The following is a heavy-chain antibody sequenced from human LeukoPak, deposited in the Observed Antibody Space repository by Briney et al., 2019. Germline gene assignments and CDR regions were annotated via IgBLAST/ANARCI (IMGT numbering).Heavy chain of an antibody. CDR2: IRYDGSNK. V-gene: IGHV3-30*02. D-gene: IGHD3-22*01. CDR3: AKDRRFLSNYYDSGAYLDY. J-gene: IGHJ4*02. CDR1: GFTFSSYG. Sequence: GGSLRLSCAASGFTFSSYGMHWVRQAPGKGLEWVTFIRYDGSNKYYADSVKGRFTVSRDNSKNTLYLQMNSLRAEDTAVYYCAKDRRFLSNYYDSGAYLDYWGQGTLVTVSS.